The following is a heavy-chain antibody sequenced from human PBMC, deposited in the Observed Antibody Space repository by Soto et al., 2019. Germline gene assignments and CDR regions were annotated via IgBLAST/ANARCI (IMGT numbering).Heavy chain of an antibody. CDR2: ISGTGST. V-gene: IGHV3-23*01. CDR3: AKRDGAAAAGIDY. CDR1: GFSFSLYA. Sequence: EAQLLESGGGLVQPGESLRLSCAASGFSFSLYAMTWVRQAPGKGLEWVSTISGTGSTYYADSVKGRFTISRDNSKATVYLQMNNLRAEDTAVYYCAKRDGAAAAGIDYWGQGNLVTVSS. J-gene: IGHJ4*02. D-gene: IGHD6-13*01.